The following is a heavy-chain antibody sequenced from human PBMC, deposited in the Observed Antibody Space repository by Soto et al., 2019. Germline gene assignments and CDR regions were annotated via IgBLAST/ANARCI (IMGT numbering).Heavy chain of an antibody. CDR2: IWYDGSNK. CDR1: GFTFSSYG. D-gene: IGHD2-21*02. J-gene: IGHJ4*02. CDR3: ARDPRVSCGGDCYMRGFPLRPFDY. V-gene: IGHV3-33*01. Sequence: GSLRLSCAASGFTFSSYGTHWVRQAPGKGLEWVAVIWYDGSNKYYADSVKGRFTISRDNSKNTLYLQMNSLRAEDTAVYYCARDPRVSCGGDCYMRGFPLRPFDYWGQGTLVTVSS.